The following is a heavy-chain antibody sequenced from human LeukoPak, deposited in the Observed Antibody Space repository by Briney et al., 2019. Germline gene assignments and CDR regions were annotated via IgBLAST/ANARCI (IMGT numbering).Heavy chain of an antibody. Sequence: PGGSLRLSCAASGFTFSSYGMHWVRQAPGKGREWVAVIWYDGSNKYYADSVKGRFTISRDNSKNTLYLQMNSLRAEDTAVYYCARGSWYWEYFDYWGQGTLVTVSS. V-gene: IGHV3-33*01. J-gene: IGHJ4*02. D-gene: IGHD6-13*01. CDR2: IWYDGSNK. CDR1: GFTFSSYG. CDR3: ARGSWYWEYFDY.